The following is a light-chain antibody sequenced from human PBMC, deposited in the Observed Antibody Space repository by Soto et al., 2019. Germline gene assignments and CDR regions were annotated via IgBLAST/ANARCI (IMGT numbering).Light chain of an antibody. Sequence: AIQMTQSPSSLSASVGDRVTITCRASQGIGNDLGWYQQKPGKAPKLLIYAASSLQSGVPSRFSGSGSGTDFTLTISSLQPEDFATYYCLHDDDYPLTFGGGTKVEIK. J-gene: IGKJ4*01. CDR1: QGIGND. CDR2: AAS. CDR3: LHDDDYPLT. V-gene: IGKV1-6*01.